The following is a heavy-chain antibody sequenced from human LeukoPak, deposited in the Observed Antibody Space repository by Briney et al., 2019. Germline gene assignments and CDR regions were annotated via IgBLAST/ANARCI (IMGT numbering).Heavy chain of an antibody. CDR1: GGSISSYY. Sequence: SETLSLTCTVSGGSISSYYWSWIRQPPGKGLEWIGNIYYSGSTNYNPSLKGRVTISVDTSKNQFFLKLSSVTAADTAVYYCARLDYSNYVQDYWGQGTLVTVSS. D-gene: IGHD4-11*01. CDR3: ARLDYSNYVQDY. J-gene: IGHJ4*02. V-gene: IGHV4-59*01. CDR2: IYYSGST.